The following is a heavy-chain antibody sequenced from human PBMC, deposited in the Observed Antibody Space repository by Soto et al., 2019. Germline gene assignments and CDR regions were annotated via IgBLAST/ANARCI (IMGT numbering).Heavy chain of an antibody. D-gene: IGHD6-13*01. J-gene: IGHJ6*02. V-gene: IGHV5-10-1*01. CDR1: GYSFTSYW. CDR2: IDPSDSYT. Sequence: GESLKISCKGSGYSFTSYWISWVRQMPGKGLEWMGRIDPSDSYTNYSPSFQGHVTISADKSISTAYLQWSSLKASDTAMYYCARQGIAAAGEDYYYYGREGWGQGTTVTVS. CDR3: ARQGIAAAGEDYYYYGREG.